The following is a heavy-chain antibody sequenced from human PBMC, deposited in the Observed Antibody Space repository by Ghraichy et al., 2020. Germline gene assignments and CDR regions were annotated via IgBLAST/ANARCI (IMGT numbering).Heavy chain of an antibody. D-gene: IGHD2-15*01. CDR2: IIPILGIA. V-gene: IGHV1-69*04. CDR1: GGTFSSYA. CDR3: ARERRKAVVANFDY. J-gene: IGHJ4*02. Sequence: SVKVSCKASGGTFSSYAISWVRQAPGQGLEWMGRIIPILGIANYAQKFQGRVTITADKSTSTAYMELSSLRSEDTAVYYCARERRKAVVANFDYWGQGTLVTVSS.